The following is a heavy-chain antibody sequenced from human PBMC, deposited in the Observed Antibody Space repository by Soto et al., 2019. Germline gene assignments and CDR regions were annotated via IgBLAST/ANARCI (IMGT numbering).Heavy chain of an antibody. CDR3: ARRARKSASALSFY. V-gene: IGHV4-39*01. CDR2: IYYSGST. J-gene: IGHJ4*02. CDR1: GGSISSSSYY. Sequence: QLQLQESGPGLVKPSETLSLTCTVSGGSISSSSYYWGWIRQPPGKGLEWIGSIYYSGSTYYNPSLKSRVTISVDTSKNQFSLKLSSVTAADTAVYYCARRARKSASALSFYWGQGTLVTVSS.